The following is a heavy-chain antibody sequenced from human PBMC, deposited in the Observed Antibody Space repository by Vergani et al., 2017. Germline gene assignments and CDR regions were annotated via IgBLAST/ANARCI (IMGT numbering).Heavy chain of an antibody. J-gene: IGHJ6*02. Sequence: EVQLLESGGGLVQPGGSLRLFCAASGFTFSSYAMSWVRQAPGKGLEWVSAISGSGGSTYYADSVKGRFTISRDNSKNTLYLQMNSLRAEDTAVYYCARAYSSSAYRLNYYYGMDVWGQGTTVTVSS. D-gene: IGHD6-6*01. CDR2: ISGSGGST. CDR1: GFTFSSYA. V-gene: IGHV3-23*01. CDR3: ARAYSSSAYRLNYYYGMDV.